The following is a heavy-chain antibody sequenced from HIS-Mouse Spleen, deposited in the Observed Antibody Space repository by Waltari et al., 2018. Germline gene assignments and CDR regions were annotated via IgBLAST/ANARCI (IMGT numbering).Heavy chain of an antibody. CDR3: AREIPYSSSWYDWYFDL. V-gene: IGHV4-39*07. CDR2: IYYSGRT. J-gene: IGHJ2*01. CDR1: GGSISSSSYY. D-gene: IGHD6-13*01. Sequence: QLQLQESGPGLVKPSETLSLTCTVSGGSISSSSYYWGWIRQPLGKGLEWIGSIYYSGRTYYNPSRKSRVTISVDTSKNQFSLKLSSVTAADTAVYYCAREIPYSSSWYDWYFDLWGRGTLVTVSS.